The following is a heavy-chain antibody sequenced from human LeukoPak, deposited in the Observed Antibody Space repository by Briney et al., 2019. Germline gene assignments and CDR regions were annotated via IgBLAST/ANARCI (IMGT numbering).Heavy chain of an antibody. CDR1: GYTFTGYG. V-gene: IGHV1-18*01. CDR2: ISAYNGNT. J-gene: IGHJ6*02. CDR3: ARDEYSSSWYAGLYYYGMDV. Sequence: ASAKVSCKASGYTFTGYGISWVRQAPGQGLEWMGWISAYNGNTNYAQKLQGRVTMTTDTSTSTAYMELRSLRSDDTAVYYCARDEYSSSWYAGLYYYGMDVWGQGTTVTVSS. D-gene: IGHD6-13*01.